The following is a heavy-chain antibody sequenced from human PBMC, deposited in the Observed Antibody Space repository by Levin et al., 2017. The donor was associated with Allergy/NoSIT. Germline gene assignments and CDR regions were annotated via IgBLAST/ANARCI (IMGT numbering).Heavy chain of an antibody. Sequence: GESLKISCKASGYTFTSYGISWVRQAPGQGLEWMGWISAYNGNTNYAQKLQGRVTMTTDTSTSTAYMELRSLRSDDTAVYYCARDYGSYDFWSGYFGYYDYGMDVWGQGTTVTVSS. CDR2: ISAYNGNT. D-gene: IGHD3-3*01. J-gene: IGHJ6*02. V-gene: IGHV1-18*01. CDR3: ARDYGSYDFWSGYFGYYDYGMDV. CDR1: GYTFTSYG.